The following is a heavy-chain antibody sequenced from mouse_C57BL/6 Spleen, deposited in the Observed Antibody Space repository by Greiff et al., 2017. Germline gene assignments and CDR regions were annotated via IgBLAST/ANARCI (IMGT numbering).Heavy chain of an antibody. CDR2: INPNNGGT. CDR1: GYTFTDYY. V-gene: IGHV1-26*01. Sequence: EVKLQQSGPELVKPGASVKISCKASGYTFTDYYMNWVKQSHGKSLEWIGDINPNNGGTSYNQKFKGKATLTVDKSSSTAYMGLRSLTSEDSAVYYCARGGLLDYWGQGTTLTVSS. D-gene: IGHD3-1*01. J-gene: IGHJ2*01. CDR3: ARGGLLDY.